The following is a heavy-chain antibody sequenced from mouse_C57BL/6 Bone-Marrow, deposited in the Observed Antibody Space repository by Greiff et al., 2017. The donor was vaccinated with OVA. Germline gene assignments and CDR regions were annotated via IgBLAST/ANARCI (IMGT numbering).Heavy chain of an antibody. CDR3: ARDYYGSSHYFDY. D-gene: IGHD1-1*01. Sequence: QVQLQQSGAELVRPGTSVKVSCKASGYAFTNYLIEWVKQRPGQGLEWIGVINPGSGGTNYNEKFKGKATLTADKSSSTAYMQLSSLTSEDSAVYFCARDYYGSSHYFDYWGQGTTLTVSS. V-gene: IGHV1-54*01. CDR2: INPGSGGT. J-gene: IGHJ2*01. CDR1: GYAFTNYL.